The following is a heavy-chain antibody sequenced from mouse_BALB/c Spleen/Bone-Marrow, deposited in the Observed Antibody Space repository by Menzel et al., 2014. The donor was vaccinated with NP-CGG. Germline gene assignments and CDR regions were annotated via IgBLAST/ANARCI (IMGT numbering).Heavy chain of an antibody. Sequence: EVQRVESGAELVKPGASVKLSCTASGFNIKDTYMHWVKQRPEQGLEWIGRIDPANGNTKYDPKFQGKATITADTSSNTAYPQLSSLTSEDTAVYYCASYYYGSAWFAYWGQGTLVTVSA. D-gene: IGHD1-1*01. CDR1: GFNIKDTY. CDR3: ASYYYGSAWFAY. V-gene: IGHV14-3*02. J-gene: IGHJ3*01. CDR2: IDPANGNT.